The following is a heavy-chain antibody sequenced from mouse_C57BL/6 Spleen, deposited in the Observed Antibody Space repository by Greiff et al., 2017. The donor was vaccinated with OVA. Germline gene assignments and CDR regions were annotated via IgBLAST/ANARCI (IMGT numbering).Heavy chain of an antibody. CDR2: IDPETGGT. CDR3: TSGGYYWYFDV. CDR1: GYTFTDYE. D-gene: IGHD1-1*02. V-gene: IGHV1-15*01. J-gene: IGHJ1*03. Sequence: QVQLQQSGAELVRPGASVTLSCKASGYTFTDYEMHWVKQTPVHGLEWIGAIDPETGGTAYNQKFKGKAILTADKSSSTAYMELRSLTSEDSAVYYCTSGGYYWYFDVWGTGTTVTVSS.